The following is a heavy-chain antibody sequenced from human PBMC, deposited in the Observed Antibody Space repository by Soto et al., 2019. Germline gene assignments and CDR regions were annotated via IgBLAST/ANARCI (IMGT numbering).Heavy chain of an antibody. D-gene: IGHD1-26*01. CDR1: GFTFSSYG. CDR2: ILYDGSNK. CDR3: AKDLLYSGSFPGRY. Sequence: PGGSLRLSCAASGFTFSSYGMHWVRQAPGKGLEWVAVILYDGSNKYYADSVKGRFTISRDNSKNTLYLQMNSLRAGDTAVYYCAKDLLYSGSFPGRYWGQGTLVTVSS. V-gene: IGHV3-30*18. J-gene: IGHJ4*02.